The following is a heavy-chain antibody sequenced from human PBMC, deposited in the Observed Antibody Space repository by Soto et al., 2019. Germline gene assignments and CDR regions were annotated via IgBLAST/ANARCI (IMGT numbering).Heavy chain of an antibody. CDR1: GGSISSSSYY. CDR2: IYYSGST. J-gene: IGHJ6*02. V-gene: IGHV4-39*01. D-gene: IGHD2-21*02. CDR3: ARHIVVVTAHYYYGMDV. Sequence: PSETLSLTCTVSGGSISSSSYYWGWIRQPPGKGLEWIGSIYYSGSTYYNPSLKSRVTISVDTSKNQFSLKLSSVTAADTAVYYCARHIVVVTAHYYYGMDVWGQGTTVTVS.